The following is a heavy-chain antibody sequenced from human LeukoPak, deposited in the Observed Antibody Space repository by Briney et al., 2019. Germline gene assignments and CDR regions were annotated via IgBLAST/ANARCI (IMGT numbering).Heavy chain of an antibody. D-gene: IGHD3-16*01. CDR1: GFTFSPYT. J-gene: IGHJ4*02. Sequence: GGSLRLSCAASGFTFSPYTMTWVRQAPGKGLEWVSSISSSSSYVYYADSAKGRFTISRDNAQNSLFLQMSSLRAEDTAVYYCARDGGSGADYWGQGTLVTVSS. CDR3: ARDGGSGADY. V-gene: IGHV3-21*01. CDR2: ISSSSSYV.